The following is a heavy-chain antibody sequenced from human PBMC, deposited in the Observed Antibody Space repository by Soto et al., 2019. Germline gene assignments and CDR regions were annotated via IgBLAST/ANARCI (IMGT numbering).Heavy chain of an antibody. CDR3: AKDTHSSGWPYFDY. D-gene: IGHD6-19*01. CDR2: ISGSGGST. V-gene: IGHV3-23*01. CDR1: GLTFSSYV. J-gene: IGHJ4*02. Sequence: GGSLRLSCAASGLTFSSYVMSWVRQAPGKGLEWVSAISGSGGSTYYADSVKGRFTISRDNSKNTLYLQMNSLRAEDTAVYYCAKDTHSSGWPYFDYWGQGTLVTVYS.